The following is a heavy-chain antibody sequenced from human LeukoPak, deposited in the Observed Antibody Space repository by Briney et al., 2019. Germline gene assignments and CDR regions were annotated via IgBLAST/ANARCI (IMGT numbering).Heavy chain of an antibody. V-gene: IGHV3-23*01. Sequence: GGSLRLSCAASGFTFSSYAMSWVRQAPGKGLEWVSAISGSGGSTYYADSVKGRFTISRDNSKNTLYLQMNSLRAEDTAVYYCARDLGSVGAFDAFDIWGQGTMVTVSS. D-gene: IGHD1-26*01. CDR2: ISGSGGST. CDR3: ARDLGSVGAFDAFDI. CDR1: GFTFSSYA. J-gene: IGHJ3*02.